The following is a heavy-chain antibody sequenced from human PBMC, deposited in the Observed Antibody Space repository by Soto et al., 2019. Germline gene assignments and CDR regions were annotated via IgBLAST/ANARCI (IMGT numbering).Heavy chain of an antibody. D-gene: IGHD2-15*01. J-gene: IGHJ4*02. CDR2: ISGSGGST. V-gene: IGHV3-23*01. Sequence: GSLRLSCAASGFTFSSYAMSWVRQAPGKGLEWVSAISGSGGSTYYADSVKGRFTISRDNSKNTLYLQMNSLRAEDTAVYYCAKDSPLYCSGGSCYYDYWGQGTLVTVSS. CDR1: GFTFSSYA. CDR3: AKDSPLYCSGGSCYYDY.